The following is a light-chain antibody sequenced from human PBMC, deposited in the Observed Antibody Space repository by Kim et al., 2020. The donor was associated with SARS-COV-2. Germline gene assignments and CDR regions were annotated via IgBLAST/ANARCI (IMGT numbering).Light chain of an antibody. CDR3: QQYSSSPET. J-gene: IGKJ1*01. CDR2: CAS. V-gene: IGKV3-20*01. CDR1: QTFSGSY. Sequence: EVVLTQSPDTLSLSPGERATLSCRASQTFSGSYLAWYQQKPGQAPRLLIYCASSSATDIPVRFSGSGSGTDFTLTISRLEPEDFAEYYCQQYSSSPETFGQGTKVDIK.